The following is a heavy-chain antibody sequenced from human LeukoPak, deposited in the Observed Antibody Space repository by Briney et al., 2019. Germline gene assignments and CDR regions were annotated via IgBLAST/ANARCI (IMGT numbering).Heavy chain of an antibody. J-gene: IGHJ4*02. Sequence: SETLSLTCTVSGGSISSTRYYWGWIRQPPGTGLEWIGSIYYSGSTYYNPSLKSRVTISVDTSKNQFSLKLSSVTAADTAVYYCARSRMMITFGGVIVRYFDYWGQGTLVTVSS. CDR1: GGSISSTRYY. V-gene: IGHV4-39*01. D-gene: IGHD3-16*02. CDR2: IYYSGST. CDR3: ARSRMMITFGGVIVRYFDY.